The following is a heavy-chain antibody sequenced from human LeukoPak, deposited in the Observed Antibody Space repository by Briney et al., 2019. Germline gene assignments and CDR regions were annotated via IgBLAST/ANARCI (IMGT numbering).Heavy chain of an antibody. CDR3: ARDGVVVPAAGYYYYMDV. CDR1: GGSISSGSYY. Sequence: SETLSLTCTVSGGSISSGSYYWSWIRPPAGKGLVWIRRIYTSGSTNYNPSLKSRVTISVDTSKNQFSLKLSSVTAADTAVYYCARDGVVVPAAGYYYYMDVWGKGTTVTVSS. CDR2: IYTSGST. J-gene: IGHJ6*03. V-gene: IGHV4-61*02. D-gene: IGHD2-2*01.